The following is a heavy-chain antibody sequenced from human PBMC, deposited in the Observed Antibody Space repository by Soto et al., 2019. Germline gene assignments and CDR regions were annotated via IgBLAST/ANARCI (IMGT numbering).Heavy chain of an antibody. CDR3: ARGDHSSSSKPIDY. J-gene: IGHJ4*02. CDR2: IYYSGST. D-gene: IGHD6-6*01. Sequence: SETLSLTCTVSGGSISSYYWSWIRQPPGKGLEWIGYIYYSGSTNYNPSLKSRVTISVDASKNQFSLKLSSVTAADTAVYYCARGDHSSSSKPIDYWGQGTLVTVSS. CDR1: GGSISSYY. V-gene: IGHV4-59*01.